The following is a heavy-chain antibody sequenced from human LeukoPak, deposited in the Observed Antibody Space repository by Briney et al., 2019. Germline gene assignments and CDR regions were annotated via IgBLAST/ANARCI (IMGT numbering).Heavy chain of an antibody. CDR3: AREGDRSGYDSPPQYYFDY. Sequence: AGGSLRLSCAASGFTFSSYGMHWVRQAPGKGLEWVAVIWYDGSNKYYADSLEGRFTISRENSKNTLYLQMNSLRAEDTAVYYCAREGDRSGYDSPPQYYFDYWGQGTLVTVSS. V-gene: IGHV3-33*01. D-gene: IGHD5-12*01. CDR1: GFTFSSYG. CDR2: IWYDGSNK. J-gene: IGHJ4*02.